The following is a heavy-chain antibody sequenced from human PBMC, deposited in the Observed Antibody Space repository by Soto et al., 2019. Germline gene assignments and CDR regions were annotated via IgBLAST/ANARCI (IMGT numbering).Heavy chain of an antibody. J-gene: IGHJ4*02. CDR2: ISAYNGNT. CDR1: GYTFTSYG. CDR3: ARDSRSRYYYDSSGYFPDY. D-gene: IGHD3-22*01. V-gene: IGHV1-18*04. Sequence: ASVKVSCKASGYTFTSYGISWVRQAPGQGLEWMGWISAYNGNTNYAQKLQGRVTMTTDTSTSTAYMELRSLRSDDTAVYYCARDSRSRYYYDSSGYFPDYRGQGTLVTVSS.